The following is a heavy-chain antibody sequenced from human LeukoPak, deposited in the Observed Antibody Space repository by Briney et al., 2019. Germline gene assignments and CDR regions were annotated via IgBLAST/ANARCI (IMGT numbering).Heavy chain of an antibody. J-gene: IGHJ4*02. CDR2: IYYSGRS. CDR1: GGSITTYY. D-gene: IGHD3-10*01. Sequence: SETLSLTCTVSGGSITTYYWSWIRQPPGKGLEWIASIYYSGRSNYNPSLRSRIAISLDTSKNQFSLKLNSVTAADTAVYYCARHSSGTYYSPLDSWGQGTLVTVSS. CDR3: ARHSSGTYYSPLDS. V-gene: IGHV4-59*08.